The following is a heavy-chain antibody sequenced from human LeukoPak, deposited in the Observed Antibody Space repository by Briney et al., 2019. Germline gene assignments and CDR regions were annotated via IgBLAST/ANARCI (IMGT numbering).Heavy chain of an antibody. V-gene: IGHV3-23*01. CDR2: ISGTGGST. J-gene: IGHJ4*02. D-gene: IGHD6-19*01. Sequence: GGSLRLSCVASAFTFSSYDMSWVRQAPGKGLEWVSAISGTGGSTYYADSVKGRFTISRDNAKDSLYLQMDSLRAEDTAVYYCARDYSSGWSQSDYWGQGTLVTVSS. CDR1: AFTFSSYD. CDR3: ARDYSSGWSQSDY.